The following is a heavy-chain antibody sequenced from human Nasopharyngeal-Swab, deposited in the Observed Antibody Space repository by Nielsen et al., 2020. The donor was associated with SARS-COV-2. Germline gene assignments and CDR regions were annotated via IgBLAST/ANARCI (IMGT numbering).Heavy chain of an antibody. CDR3: AKNGPYSYGYPYYFDY. D-gene: IGHD5-18*01. J-gene: IGHJ4*02. V-gene: IGHV3-23*01. Sequence: GGSLRLSCAASGFTFSSYAMSWVRQAPGKGLEWVSTISGSGGSTYYADSVKGRFTISRDNSKNTLYLQMNSLRAEDTAVYYCAKNGPYSYGYPYYFDYWGQGTLVTVSS. CDR2: ISGSGGST. CDR1: GFTFSSYA.